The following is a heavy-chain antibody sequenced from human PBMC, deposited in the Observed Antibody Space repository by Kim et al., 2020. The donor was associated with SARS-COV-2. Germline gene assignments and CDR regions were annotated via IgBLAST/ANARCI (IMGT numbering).Heavy chain of an antibody. CDR3: ARDSGYSSGCIDP. J-gene: IGHJ5*02. V-gene: IGHV4-31*02. D-gene: IGHD6-19*01. Sequence: YNPALKSRVTIAVDKSKHQFCLKLSSVTAADTAVYYCARDSGYSSGCIDPWGQGTLVTVSS.